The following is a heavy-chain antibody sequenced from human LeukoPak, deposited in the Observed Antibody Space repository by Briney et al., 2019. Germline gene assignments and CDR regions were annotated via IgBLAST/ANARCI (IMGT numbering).Heavy chain of an antibody. CDR2: ISSSSSYI. CDR1: GFTFSSYW. D-gene: IGHD2-2*01. V-gene: IGHV3-21*01. Sequence: PGGSLRLSCAASGFTFSSYWMNWVRQAPGKGLEWVSSISSSSSYIYYADSVKGRFTISRDNAKNSLYLQMNSLRAEDTAVYYCAKGGIVVVAGIDYWGQGTLVTVSS. CDR3: AKGGIVVVAGIDY. J-gene: IGHJ4*02.